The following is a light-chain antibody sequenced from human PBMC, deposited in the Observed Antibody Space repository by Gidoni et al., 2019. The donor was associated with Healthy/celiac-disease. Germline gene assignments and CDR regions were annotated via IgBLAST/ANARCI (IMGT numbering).Light chain of an antibody. J-gene: IGKJ2*04. CDR1: QSISSY. V-gene: IGKV1-39*01. Sequence: DIQMTQSPSSLSASVGDRVTITCRASQSISSYLNWHQQKPGKAPKLLIYAASSLQSGVPSRFSGSGSGTDFTLTISSLQPEDFATYYCQQSYSTPRSFXQXTKLXIK. CDR3: QQSYSTPRS. CDR2: AAS.